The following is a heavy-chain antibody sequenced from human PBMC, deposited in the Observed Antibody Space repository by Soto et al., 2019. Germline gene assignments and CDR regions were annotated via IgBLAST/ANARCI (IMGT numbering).Heavy chain of an antibody. V-gene: IGHV4-39*01. D-gene: IGHD6-13*01. Sequence: SETLSLTCTVSGASINNTSYYWGWIRQSPGKGLEWIGNIYYSGKTYYSPSLKSRVSISVDASRNQFSLRLSSVTAADTAVYYCGRPWGIGLTPPGPWGQGVLVTVSS. CDR1: GASINNTSYY. CDR3: GRPWGIGLTPPGP. CDR2: IYYSGKT. J-gene: IGHJ5*02.